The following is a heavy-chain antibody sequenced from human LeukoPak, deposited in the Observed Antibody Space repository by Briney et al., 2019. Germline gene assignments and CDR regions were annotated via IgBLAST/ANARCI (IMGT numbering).Heavy chain of an antibody. CDR1: GYTFTSYY. J-gene: IGHJ3*02. CDR2: INPSGGST. CDR3: ARDISTSRYWYAFDI. V-gene: IGHV1-46*01. D-gene: IGHD2-2*01. Sequence: ASVKVSCKASGYTFTSYYMHWVRQAPGQGLEWMGIINPSGGSTSYAQKFQGRVTITADESTSTAYMELSSLRSEDTAVYYCARDISTSRYWYAFDIWGQGTMVTVSS.